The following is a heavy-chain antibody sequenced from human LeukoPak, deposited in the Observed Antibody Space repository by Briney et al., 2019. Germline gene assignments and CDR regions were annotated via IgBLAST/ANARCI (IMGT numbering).Heavy chain of an antibody. D-gene: IGHD6-19*01. CDR1: GFTFSSYS. Sequence: PGGSLRLSCAASGFTFSSYSMNWVRQAPGKGLEWVSSISSSSSYICYADSVKGRFTISRDNAKNSLYLQMNSLRAEDTAVYYCARDTNPGIAVAAYYFDYWGQGTLVTVSS. CDR2: ISSSSSYI. CDR3: ARDTNPGIAVAAYYFDY. J-gene: IGHJ4*02. V-gene: IGHV3-21*01.